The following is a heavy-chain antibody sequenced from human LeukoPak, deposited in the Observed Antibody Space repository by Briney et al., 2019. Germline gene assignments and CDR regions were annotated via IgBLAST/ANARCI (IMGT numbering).Heavy chain of an antibody. D-gene: IGHD3-10*01. J-gene: IGHJ4*02. CDR1: GFTFSSYA. CDR3: ARGPQRGVIMN. Sequence: GRSLRLSCAASGFTFSSYAMHWVRQAPGKGLEWVAVISYDGSNKYYADSVKGRFTISRDNAKNSLYLQMNSLRVEDTAMYYCARGPQRGVIMNWGQGTLVTVSS. CDR2: ISYDGSNK. V-gene: IGHV3-30-3*01.